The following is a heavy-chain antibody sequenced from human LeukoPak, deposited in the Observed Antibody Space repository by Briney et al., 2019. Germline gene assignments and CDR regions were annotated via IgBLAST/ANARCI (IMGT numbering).Heavy chain of an antibody. V-gene: IGHV3-48*02. J-gene: IGHJ4*02. D-gene: IGHD4-17*01. CDR1: GFTFSSYS. CDR2: ISSSSSTI. CDR3: ARGRNYGDYAPIDC. Sequence: GGSLRLSCAASGFTFSSYSMNWVRQAPGKGLEWVSYISSSSSTIYYADSVKGRFTISRDNAKNSLYLQMNSLRDEDTAVYYCARGRNYGDYAPIDCWGQGTLVTVSS.